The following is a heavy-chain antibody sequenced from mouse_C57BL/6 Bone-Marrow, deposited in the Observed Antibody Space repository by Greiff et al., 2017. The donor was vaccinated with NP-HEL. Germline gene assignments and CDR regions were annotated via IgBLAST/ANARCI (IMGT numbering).Heavy chain of an antibody. D-gene: IGHD2-3*01. CDR1: GFTFSSYA. CDR2: ISDGGSYT. CDR3: ARADGYYNY. Sequence: DVHLVESGGGLVKPGGSLKLSCAASGFTFSSYAMSWVRQTPEKRLEWVATISDGGSYTYSPDNVKGRFTISRDNAKNNLYLQMSHLKSEDTAMYYCARADGYYNYWCQGTTLTVSS. J-gene: IGHJ2*01. V-gene: IGHV5-4*01.